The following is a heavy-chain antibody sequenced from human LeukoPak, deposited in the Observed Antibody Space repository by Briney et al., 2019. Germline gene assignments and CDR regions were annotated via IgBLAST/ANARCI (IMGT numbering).Heavy chain of an antibody. J-gene: IGHJ4*02. CDR3: ARDLRL. CDR1: GFNFGDYS. CDR2: ITSSSNYI. Sequence: GGSLRLSCRTSGFNFGDYSMNWVRQAPGKGLEWVSSITSSSNYIYYASSVRGRFTISRDNAKNSLYLQMNSLRAEDTAVYYCARDLRLWGQGTLVTVSS. V-gene: IGHV3-21*01.